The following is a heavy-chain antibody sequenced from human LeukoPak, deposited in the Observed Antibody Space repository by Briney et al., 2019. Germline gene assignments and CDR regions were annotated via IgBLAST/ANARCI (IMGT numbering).Heavy chain of an antibody. CDR3: ARGAWLPDY. D-gene: IGHD3-22*01. Sequence: GGSLRLSCAASGFTFSRYWMSWVRQAPGKGLEWVAHIKQDGSEKYYVDSVKGRFTISRDNAKNSLYLQMNSLRAGDTAVYYCARGAWLPDYWGQGTLVTVSS. CDR1: GFTFSRYW. V-gene: IGHV3-7*01. J-gene: IGHJ4*02. CDR2: IKQDGSEK.